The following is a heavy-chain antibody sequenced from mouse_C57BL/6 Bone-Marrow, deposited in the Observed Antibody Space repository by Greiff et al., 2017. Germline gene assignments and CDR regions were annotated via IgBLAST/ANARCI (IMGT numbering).Heavy chain of an antibody. D-gene: IGHD2-2*01. CDR1: GYTFTSYW. J-gene: IGHJ4*01. CDR2: INPSNGGT. Sequence: VQLQQPGTELVKPGASVKLSCKASGYTFTSYWMHWVKQRPGQGLEWIGNINPSNGGTNYNEKFKRKATLTVDKSSSTAYMQLSSLTSEDSAVYYCARWLRQGGRAVDYWGQGTSVTVPS. V-gene: IGHV1-53*01. CDR3: ARWLRQGGRAVDY.